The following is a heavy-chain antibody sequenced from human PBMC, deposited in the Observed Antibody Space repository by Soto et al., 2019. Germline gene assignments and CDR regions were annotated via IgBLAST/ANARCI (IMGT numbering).Heavy chain of an antibody. J-gene: IGHJ4*02. CDR1: GFTFSAYA. CDR2: ISGSGDIT. Sequence: GGSLRLSCAASGFTFSAYAMTWVRQAPGKGLEWVSSISGSGDITFYGDSVKGRFTISRDNSKNTLSLQMDSLRAEDTAIYYCAKYIQLSTPNLDYWGQGTLVTVSS. D-gene: IGHD5-18*01. V-gene: IGHV3-23*01. CDR3: AKYIQLSTPNLDY.